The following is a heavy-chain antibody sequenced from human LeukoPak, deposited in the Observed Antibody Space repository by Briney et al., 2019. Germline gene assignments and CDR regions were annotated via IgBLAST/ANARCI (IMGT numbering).Heavy chain of an antibody. D-gene: IGHD3-10*01. Sequence: GGSLRLSWAASGXTFSSYGVHWVRQAPGKGLEWVAVIWYDGSNKYYADSVKGRFTISRDNSKNTLYLQMNSLRAEDTAAYYCARDLVTMVFDPWGQGILVTVSS. CDR1: GXTFSSYG. V-gene: IGHV3-33*01. CDR2: IWYDGSNK. J-gene: IGHJ5*02. CDR3: ARDLVTMVFDP.